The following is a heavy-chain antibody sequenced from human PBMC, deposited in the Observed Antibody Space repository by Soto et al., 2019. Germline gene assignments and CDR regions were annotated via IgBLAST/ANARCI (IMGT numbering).Heavy chain of an antibody. D-gene: IGHD3-16*02. CDR1: GGSIDDINSY. CDR2: IHNTGNT. CDR3: ARSTYGEGYPHFFAD. Sequence: QVQLQESGPGLVMPSQTLSLTCAVSGGSIDDINSYWTWIRQSPGRSPEWIGYIHNTGNTFYSPSLKRRLAISIDRSKNQFSLKLSAVTAADTAFYYCARSTYGEGYPHFFADWGQGTLVTVSS. J-gene: IGHJ4*02. V-gene: IGHV4-30-4*01.